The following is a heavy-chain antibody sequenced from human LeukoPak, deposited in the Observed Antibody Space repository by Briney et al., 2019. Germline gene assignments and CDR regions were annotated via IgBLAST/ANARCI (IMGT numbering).Heavy chain of an antibody. V-gene: IGHV1-69*13. D-gene: IGHD3-22*01. CDR3: AASDFSYYYDSSGPEGAFDI. CDR1: GGTFSSYA. Sequence: ASVKVSCKASGGTFSSYAISWVRQAPGQGLEWMGGIILIFGTANYAQKFQGRVTITADESTSTAYMELSSLRSEDTAVYYCAASDFSYYYDSSGPEGAFDIWGQGTMVTVSS. J-gene: IGHJ3*02. CDR2: IILIFGTA.